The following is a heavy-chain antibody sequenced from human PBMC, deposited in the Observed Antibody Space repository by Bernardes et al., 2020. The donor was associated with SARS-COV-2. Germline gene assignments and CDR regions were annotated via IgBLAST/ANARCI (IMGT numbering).Heavy chain of an antibody. CDR1: GFTFSSYA. CDR2: ISGSGGST. CDR3: AKQYGDYPIYYYYGMDV. V-gene: IGHV3-23*01. J-gene: IGHJ6*02. Sequence: GGSLRLSCAASGFTFSSYAMSWVRQAPGKGLERVSAISGSGGSTYYADSVKGRFTISRDNSKNTLYLQMNSLRAEDTAVYYCAKQYGDYPIYYYYGMDVWGQGTTVTVSS. D-gene: IGHD4-17*01.